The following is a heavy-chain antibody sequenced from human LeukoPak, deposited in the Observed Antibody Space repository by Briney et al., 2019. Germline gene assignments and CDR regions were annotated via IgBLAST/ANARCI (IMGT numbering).Heavy chain of an antibody. CDR3: ARDVRYGDYAGWFDP. V-gene: IGHV3-48*04. Sequence: SGGSLRLSFAASGFTFRDYSMNWVRQAPGKGPEGVSYISPTSSNSFYVDAVKGRFPISRDNDKNSLYLQMNSLRAEDTAAYYCARDVRYGDYAGWFDPWGQGTLVTVSS. J-gene: IGHJ5*02. CDR2: ISPTSSNS. CDR1: GFTFRDYS. D-gene: IGHD4-17*01.